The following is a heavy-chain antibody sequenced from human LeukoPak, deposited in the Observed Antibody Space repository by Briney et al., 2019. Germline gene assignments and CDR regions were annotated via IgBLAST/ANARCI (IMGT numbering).Heavy chain of an antibody. D-gene: IGHD6-6*01. CDR2: IYPGDSDT. CDR3: AGNIAARRIAFDI. Sequence: GESLKISCKGSGYSFTSYWIGWVRQMPGKGLEWMGIIYPGDSDTRYSPSFQGQVTISADKSISTAYLQWSSLKASDTAMYYCAGNIAARRIAFDIWGQGTMVTVSS. V-gene: IGHV5-51*01. CDR1: GYSFTSYW. J-gene: IGHJ3*02.